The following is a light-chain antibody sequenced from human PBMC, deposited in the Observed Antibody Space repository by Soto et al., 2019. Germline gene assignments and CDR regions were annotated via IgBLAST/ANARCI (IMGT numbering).Light chain of an antibody. J-gene: IGLJ2*01. CDR1: NIGSKS. CDR3: QVWYSSSDHVV. Sequence: SYELTQPPSVSVAPGKTARITCGGNNIGSKSVHGYQQKPGQAPVLVIYYDSDRPSAIPERFSVSNSVNTATLTISRVEAGDEADYYFQVWYSSSDHVVFGGGTKLTVL. V-gene: IGLV3-21*04. CDR2: YDS.